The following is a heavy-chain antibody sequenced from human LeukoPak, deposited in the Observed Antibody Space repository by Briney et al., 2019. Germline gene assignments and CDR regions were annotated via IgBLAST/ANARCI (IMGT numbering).Heavy chain of an antibody. J-gene: IGHJ4*02. CDR2: ISTSSSTI. CDR1: GFTFSSYT. D-gene: IGHD6-6*01. Sequence: GGSLRLSCAASGFTFSSYTMNWVRQAPGKGLEWVSYISTSSSTIYYADSVKGRFTISRDTSKNTLYLQMNSLRAEDTAVYYCAREGKYSSSYYFDYWGQGTLVTVSS. CDR3: AREGKYSSSYYFDY. V-gene: IGHV3-48*01.